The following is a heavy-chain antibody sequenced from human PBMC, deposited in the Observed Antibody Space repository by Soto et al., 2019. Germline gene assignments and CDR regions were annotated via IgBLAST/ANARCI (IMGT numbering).Heavy chain of an antibody. D-gene: IGHD4-17*01. CDR1: GYTFTGYY. CDR2: INPNSGGT. J-gene: IGHJ4*02. Sequence: GASVKVSCKASGYTFTGYYMHWVRQAPGQGLEWMGWINPNSGGTNYAQKFQGRVTMTRDTSISTAYMELSRLRSDDTAVYYCARYAAEVTTFFDHWGQGTLVTVSS. CDR3: ARYAAEVTTFFDH. V-gene: IGHV1-2*02.